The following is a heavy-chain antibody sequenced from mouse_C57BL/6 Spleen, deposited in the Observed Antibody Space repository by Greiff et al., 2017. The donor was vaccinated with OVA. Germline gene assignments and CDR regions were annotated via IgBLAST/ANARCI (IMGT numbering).Heavy chain of an antibody. CDR1: GYTFTSYW. V-gene: IGHV1-64*01. D-gene: IGHD2-3*01. J-gene: IGHJ4*01. CDR2: IHPNSGST. CDR3: ARSDDGYSYYYAMDY. Sequence: QVQLQQSGAELVKPGASVKLSCKASGYTFTSYWMHWVKQRPGQGLEWIGMIHPNSGSTNYNEKFKSKATLTVDKSSSTAYMQLSSLTSEDSAVYYCARSDDGYSYYYAMDYWGQGTSVTVSS.